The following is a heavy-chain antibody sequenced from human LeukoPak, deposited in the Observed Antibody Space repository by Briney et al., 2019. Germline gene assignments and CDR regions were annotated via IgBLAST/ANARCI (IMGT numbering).Heavy chain of an antibody. CDR1: GFTFSNYW. J-gene: IGHJ4*02. V-gene: IGHV3-7*01. D-gene: IGHD2-2*01. CDR2: IKQDGSEK. Sequence: GGSLRLSCAASGFTFSNYWMSWVRQAPGKGLEWVANIKQDGSEKYYVDSVKGRFTISRDNAKNSLYLQMNSLRAEDTAVYYCARASVAAAITHGDFDYWGQGTLVTVPS. CDR3: ARASVAAAITHGDFDY.